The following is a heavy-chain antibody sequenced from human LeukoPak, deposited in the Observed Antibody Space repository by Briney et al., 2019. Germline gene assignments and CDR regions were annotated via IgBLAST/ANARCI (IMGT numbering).Heavy chain of an antibody. V-gene: IGHV3-30*03. CDR2: ISYDGSNK. D-gene: IGHD4-17*01. Sequence: GALRLSCAASGFTFSSYGMHWVRQAPGKGLEWVAVISYDGSNKYYADSVKGRFTISRDNAKNTLYLQMNSLRAEDTAVYYCAGHYGDYFDYWGQGTLVTVSS. CDR3: AGHYGDYFDY. CDR1: GFTFSSYG. J-gene: IGHJ4*02.